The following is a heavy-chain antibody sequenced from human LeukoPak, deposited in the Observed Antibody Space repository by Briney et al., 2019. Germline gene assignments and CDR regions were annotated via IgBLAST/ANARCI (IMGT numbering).Heavy chain of an antibody. Sequence: SETLSLTCAVYGGSFSGYYWSWIRQPPGKGLEWIGEINHSGSTNYNPSLKSRVTISVDTSKNQFSLKLSSVTAADTAVYYCARKDLPYYDFWSGYWDPRGYAFDIWGQGTMVTVSS. CDR3: ARKDLPYYDFWSGYWDPRGYAFDI. CDR1: GGSFSGYY. J-gene: IGHJ3*02. V-gene: IGHV4-34*01. D-gene: IGHD3-3*01. CDR2: INHSGST.